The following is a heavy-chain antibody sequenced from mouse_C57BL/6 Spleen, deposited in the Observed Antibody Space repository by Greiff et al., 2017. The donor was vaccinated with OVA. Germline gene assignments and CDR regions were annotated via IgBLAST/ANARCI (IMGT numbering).Heavy chain of an antibody. CDR3: TRDKAMNAIDY. V-gene: IGHV5-9-1*02. J-gene: IGHJ4*01. CDR2: ISSGGDYI. D-gene: IGHD2-3*01. Sequence: EVKLVESGEGLVKPGGSLKLSCAASGFTFSSYAMSWVRQTPEKRLEWVAYISSGGDYIYYADTVKGRFTISRDNAKNTLFLQMSSLRSEDKAMYYCTRDKAMNAIDYWGQGTTVTVSS. CDR1: GFTFSSYA.